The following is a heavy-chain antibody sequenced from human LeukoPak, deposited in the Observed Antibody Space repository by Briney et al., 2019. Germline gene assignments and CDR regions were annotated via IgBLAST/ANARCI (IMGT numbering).Heavy chain of an antibody. CDR1: GFTFSSYA. CDR3: AIWTSGNY. V-gene: IGHV3-7*01. CDR2: MDPSGGQK. Sequence: GGSLRLSCAASGFTFSSYAMSWVRQAPGKGLEWVANMDPSGGQKRYVDSVKGRFTISKDNPGTSLYLEMYSLRAEDTAIYYCAIWTSGNYWGQGTPVTVSS. J-gene: IGHJ4*02. D-gene: IGHD1-1*01.